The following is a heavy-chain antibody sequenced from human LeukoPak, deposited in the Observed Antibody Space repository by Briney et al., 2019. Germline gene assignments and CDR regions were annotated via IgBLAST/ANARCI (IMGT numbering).Heavy chain of an antibody. CDR1: GFTFSNAW. CDR2: IRSNSDGGTI. D-gene: IGHD3-22*01. Sequence: GGSLRLSCATSGFTFSNAWMNWVRQAPGKGLEWVGRIRSNSDGGTIDYAAPVKGRFTLSRDDSKTTLYLQMNSLRTEDTAVYYCATDFYDSTWGQGTLVTVSS. V-gene: IGHV3-15*07. J-gene: IGHJ5*02. CDR3: ATDFYDST.